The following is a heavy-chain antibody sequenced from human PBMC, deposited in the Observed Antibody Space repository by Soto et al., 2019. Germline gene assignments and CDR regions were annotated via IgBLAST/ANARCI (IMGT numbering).Heavy chain of an antibody. J-gene: IGHJ4*02. D-gene: IGHD5-18*01. Sequence: SSVKFSSTGSGGTCSSYATIWVRQAPGQGLEWMGGIIPIFGTANYDQKFQGRVTITADESTSTAYMELSSLRSEDTAVYYCARGDSYGYVDYWGQGTLVTVSS. V-gene: IGHV1-69*13. CDR2: IIPIFGTA. CDR1: GGTCSSYA. CDR3: ARGDSYGYVDY.